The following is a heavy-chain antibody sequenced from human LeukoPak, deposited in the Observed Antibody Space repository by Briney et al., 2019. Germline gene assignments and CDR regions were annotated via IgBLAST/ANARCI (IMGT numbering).Heavy chain of an antibody. CDR1: GGSISSGGYY. D-gene: IGHD1-26*01. V-gene: IGHV4-31*03. J-gene: IGHJ4*02. Sequence: SETLSLTCTVSGGSISSGGYYWSWIRQHPGKGLEWIGYIYYSGSTYYNPSLKSRVTIPVDTSKNQFSLKLSSVTAADTAVYYCARAGSGTFDYWGQGTLVTVSS. CDR2: IYYSGST. CDR3: ARAGSGTFDY.